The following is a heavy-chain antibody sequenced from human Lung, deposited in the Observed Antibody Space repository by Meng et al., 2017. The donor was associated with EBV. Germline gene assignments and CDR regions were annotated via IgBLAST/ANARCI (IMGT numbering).Heavy chain of an antibody. CDR3: AKGKPIDY. J-gene: IGHJ4*02. V-gene: IGHV3-30*18. CDR2: IFYDGSMK. CDR1: GFAFSDSG. D-gene: IGHD4-23*01. Sequence: QVRLVGSGGGVVQPGRSLSCSCVASGFAFSDSGMHWVRQAPGKGLEWVAVIFYDGSMKYYGDSVRGRFTISRDNPKNTVYLQMNGLRTEDTALYYCAKGKPIDYWGRGTLVTVSS.